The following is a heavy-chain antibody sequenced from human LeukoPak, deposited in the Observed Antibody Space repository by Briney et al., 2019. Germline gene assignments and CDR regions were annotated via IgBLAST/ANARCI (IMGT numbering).Heavy chain of an antibody. CDR3: ARGYYDSSGYYSPIFRY. Sequence: SVKVSCKASGGTFSSYAISWVRQAPGQGLEWMGGIIPIFGTANYAQKFQGRVAITADESTSTAYMELSSLRSEDTAVYYCARGYYDSSGYYSPIFRYWGQGTLVTVSS. CDR2: IIPIFGTA. D-gene: IGHD3-22*01. J-gene: IGHJ4*02. CDR1: GGTFSSYA. V-gene: IGHV1-69*13.